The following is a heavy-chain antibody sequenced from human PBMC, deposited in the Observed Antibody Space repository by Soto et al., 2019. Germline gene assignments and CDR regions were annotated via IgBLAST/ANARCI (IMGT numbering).Heavy chain of an antibody. CDR1: GFTFSSYW. V-gene: IGHV3-7*01. J-gene: IGHJ6*02. Sequence: EVQLVESGGGLVQPGGSLRLSCAASGFTFSSYWMSWVRQAPGKGLEWVANIKQAGSEKYYVDSVKGRFTISRDNAKNSLYLQMNSLSAEDTAGYYCVADTGGMDVWGQGTTVTVSS. CDR2: IKQAGSEK. CDR3: VADTGGMDV.